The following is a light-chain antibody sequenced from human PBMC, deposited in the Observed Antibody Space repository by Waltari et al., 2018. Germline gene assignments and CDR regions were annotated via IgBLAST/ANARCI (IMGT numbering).Light chain of an antibody. CDR2: KVS. CDR3: MQGTHWPRT. J-gene: IGKJ1*01. CDR1: QSLVYSDGNTY. V-gene: IGKV2-30*01. Sequence: DVVMTQSPLSLPVTLGQPASISCRSTQSLVYSDGNTYLSWFQQRPGQSPRRLIYKVSNRDSGGPDRFSGSGSGTVFTLKISRVEAEDVGFYYCMQGTHWPRTFGPGTKVEIK.